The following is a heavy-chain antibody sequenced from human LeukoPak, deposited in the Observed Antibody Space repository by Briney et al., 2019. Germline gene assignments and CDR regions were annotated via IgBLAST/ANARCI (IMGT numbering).Heavy chain of an antibody. CDR1: GASISSGGYY. D-gene: IGHD6-13*01. CDR3: ARILGHSSSWFFDF. V-gene: IGHV4-31*03. J-gene: IGHJ4*02. CDR2: IYYSGGT. Sequence: SETLSLTCTVSGASISSGGYYWSWIRQHPGKGLEWIGYIYYSGGTYYNPSLKSRASISVDTSKNQFSLKLTSVTAADTAVYYCARILGHSSSWFFDFWGQGTLVPVSS.